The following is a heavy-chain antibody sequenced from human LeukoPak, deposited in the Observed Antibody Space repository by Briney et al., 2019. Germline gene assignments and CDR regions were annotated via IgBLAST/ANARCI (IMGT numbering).Heavy chain of an antibody. J-gene: IGHJ4*02. CDR2: IYSSGST. V-gene: IGHV4-4*07. Sequence: PSETLSLTCTVSGGSISSYYWSWIRQPAGKGPEWIGRIYSSGSTNYKPSVKSRVTMSVDTSKNQFSLKLSSVTAADTAVYYCARGNGATPFDCWGQGTLVTVSS. D-gene: IGHD2-15*01. CDR1: GGSISSYY. CDR3: ARGNGATPFDC.